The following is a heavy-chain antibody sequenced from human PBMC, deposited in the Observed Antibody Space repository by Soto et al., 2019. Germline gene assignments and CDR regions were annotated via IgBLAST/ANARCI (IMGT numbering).Heavy chain of an antibody. CDR1: GGSISSYY. D-gene: IGHD5-12*01. CDR3: ARAVEMATIFDY. V-gene: IGHV4-59*01. Sequence: SETLSLTCTVSGGSISSYYWGWIRQPPGKGLEWIGYIYYGGSTNYNPSLKSRVTISVDTSKNQFSLKLSSVTAADTAVYYCARAVEMATIFDYWGQGTLVTVSS. CDR2: IYYGGST. J-gene: IGHJ4*02.